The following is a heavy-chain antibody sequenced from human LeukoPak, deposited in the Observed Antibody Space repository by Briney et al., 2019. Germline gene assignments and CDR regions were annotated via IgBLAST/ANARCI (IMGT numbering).Heavy chain of an antibody. CDR3: AKQVDIAMVNFDY. D-gene: IGHD5-18*01. J-gene: IGHJ4*02. CDR1: GGSISSGGYY. Sequence: SETLSLTCTVSGGSISSGGYYWSWIRQHPGKGLEWIGYIYYSGSTYYNPSLKSRVTISVDTSKNQFSLKLSSVTAADTAVYYCAKQVDIAMVNFDYWGQGTLVTVSS. V-gene: IGHV4-31*03. CDR2: IYYSGST.